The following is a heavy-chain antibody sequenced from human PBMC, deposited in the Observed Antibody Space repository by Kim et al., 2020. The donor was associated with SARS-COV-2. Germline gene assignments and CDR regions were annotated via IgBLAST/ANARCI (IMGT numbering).Heavy chain of an antibody. Sequence: KGRFTISRDNAKNALYLQMNSLRAEDTALYYCAKVDTYYGSGSSFGYFDLWGRGTLVTVSS. J-gene: IGHJ2*01. V-gene: IGHV3-9*01. CDR3: AKVDTYYGSGSSFGYFDL. D-gene: IGHD3-10*01.